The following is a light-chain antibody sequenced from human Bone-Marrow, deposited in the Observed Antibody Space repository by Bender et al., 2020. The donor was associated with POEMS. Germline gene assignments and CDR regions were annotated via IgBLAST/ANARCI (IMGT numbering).Light chain of an antibody. V-gene: IGLV3-1*01. CDR3: QAWDASIVV. J-gene: IGLJ2*01. CDR2: RDS. Sequence: SYDLTQPASVSVSPGQTATIPCSGDELGNKHVCWYKQKTGQSPVLVIFRDSRRPSGIPERFSGSNSGSTATLTISGTQAMDEADYYCQAWDASIVVFGGGTKLTVL. CDR1: ELGNKH.